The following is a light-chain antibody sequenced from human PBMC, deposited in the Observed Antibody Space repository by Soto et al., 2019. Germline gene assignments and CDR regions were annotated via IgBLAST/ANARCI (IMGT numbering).Light chain of an antibody. CDR2: GAS. J-gene: IGKJ5*01. CDR3: QQYNNWRQIT. CDR1: QSVSSN. V-gene: IGKV3-15*01. Sequence: EILLTQTPATLSLSPGERATLSCTASQSVSSNLAWYQQEPGQAPRLLIFGASTRATGIPARFSGSGSWTEFTLTLSGLQSEYFAVYYCQQYNNWRQITVGQGTRLEI.